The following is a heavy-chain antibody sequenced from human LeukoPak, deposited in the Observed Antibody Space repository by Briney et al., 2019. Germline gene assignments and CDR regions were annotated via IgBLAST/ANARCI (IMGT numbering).Heavy chain of an antibody. Sequence: ASVKVSCKASGYTFSSYYMHWVRQAPGQGLEWMGIINPSGGSTSYAQKLQGRVTMTTDTSTSTAYMELRSLRSDDTAVYYCARVWVYYFDYWGQGTLVTVSS. J-gene: IGHJ4*02. D-gene: IGHD3-10*01. CDR3: ARVWVYYFDY. CDR1: GYTFSSYY. CDR2: INPSGGST. V-gene: IGHV1-46*01.